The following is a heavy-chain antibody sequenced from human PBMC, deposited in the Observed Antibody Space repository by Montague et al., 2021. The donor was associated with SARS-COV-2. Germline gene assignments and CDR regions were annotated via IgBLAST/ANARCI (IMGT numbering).Heavy chain of an antibody. CDR3: ARAGGGSSYNYYGLDV. D-gene: IGHD2-15*01. CDR2: VYYTGGT. V-gene: IGHV4-59*13. CDR1: GGSINSFY. J-gene: IGHJ6*02. Sequence: SETLSLTCSVSGGSINSFYWNWIRQSPGKGLEWIGYVYYTGGTNYNPSLKSRATISVGTSKNQFSLTVGSVTAADTAVYYCARAGGGSSYNYYGLDVWGQGTTVTVSS.